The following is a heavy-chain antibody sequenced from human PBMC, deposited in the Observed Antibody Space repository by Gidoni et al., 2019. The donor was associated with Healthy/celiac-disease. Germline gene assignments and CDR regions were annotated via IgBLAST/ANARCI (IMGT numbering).Heavy chain of an antibody. CDR1: GYTLTELS. Sequence: QVQLVQSGAEVKKPGASVKVSCKVSGYTLTELSMQWVRQAPGKGLEWMGGFDPEDGETIYAQKFQGRVTMTEDTSTDTAYMELSSLRSEDTAVYYCATSVVVVAAIPGLVNDAFDIWGQGTMVTVSS. D-gene: IGHD2-15*01. CDR3: ATSVVVVAAIPGLVNDAFDI. CDR2: FDPEDGET. V-gene: IGHV1-24*01. J-gene: IGHJ3*02.